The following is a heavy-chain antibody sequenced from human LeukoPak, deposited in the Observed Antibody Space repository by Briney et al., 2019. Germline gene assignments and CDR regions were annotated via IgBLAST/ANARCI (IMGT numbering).Heavy chain of an antibody. CDR3: ASYDSSGASGY. J-gene: IGHJ4*02. Sequence: PSETLSLTCAVYGGSFSGYYWSWIRQPPGKGLEWIGEINHSGSTNYNPSLKRRVTISVDTSKNQFSLKLSSVTAADTAVYYCASYDSSGASGYWGQGTLVTVSS. CDR1: GGSFSGYY. D-gene: IGHD3-22*01. V-gene: IGHV4-34*01. CDR2: INHSGST.